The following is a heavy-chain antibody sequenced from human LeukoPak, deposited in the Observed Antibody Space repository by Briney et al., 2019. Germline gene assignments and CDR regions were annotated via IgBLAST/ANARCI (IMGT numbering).Heavy chain of an antibody. D-gene: IGHD2-8*02. CDR1: GFTFSTYA. CDR3: VRGQEVVYTPTFDY. J-gene: IGHJ4*02. V-gene: IGHV3-64D*09. CDR2: IGTSGIST. Sequence: PGGSLRLSCSASGFTFSTYAIHWVRQAPGKGLRYVSSIGTSGISTYYADSVTGRFTISRDNSRNSLYLQMSNLRPEDTAVYYCVRGQEVVYTPTFDYWGQGVLVTVSS.